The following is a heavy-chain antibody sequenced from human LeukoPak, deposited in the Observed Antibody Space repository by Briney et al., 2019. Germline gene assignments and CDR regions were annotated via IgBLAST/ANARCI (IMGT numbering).Heavy chain of an antibody. CDR1: GFTFSDYY. Sequence: GGSLRLSCAASGFTFSDYYISWIRQAPGKGLEWVSYISSSGSTIYYADSVKGRFTISRDNAKNSLYLQMNSLRAEDTAVYYCARVKSYYYDSSGYYLDYWGQGTLVTVSS. CDR3: ARVKSYYYDSSGYYLDY. V-gene: IGHV3-11*01. J-gene: IGHJ4*02. D-gene: IGHD3-22*01. CDR2: ISSSGSTI.